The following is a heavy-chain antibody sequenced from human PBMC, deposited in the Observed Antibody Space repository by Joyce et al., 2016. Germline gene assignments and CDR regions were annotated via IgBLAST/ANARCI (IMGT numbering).Heavy chain of an antibody. CDR3: ARDFKSSAFDR. V-gene: IGHV4-39*07. J-gene: IGHJ4*02. Sequence: HLQESGPGLVEPSETLSLTCSVSGDSHHNGIYYWGGLRQPPGRALEWIGNIFRRGRTVFNPSLRGRVTISMDTAKNDVSLGVTSVTAADTAVYYCARDFKSSAFDRWGQGILVAVSS. CDR1: GDSHHNGIYY. D-gene: IGHD3-22*01. CDR2: IFRRGRT.